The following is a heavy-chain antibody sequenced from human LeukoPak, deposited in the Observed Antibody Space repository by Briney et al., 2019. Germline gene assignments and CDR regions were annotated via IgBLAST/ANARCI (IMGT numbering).Heavy chain of an antibody. CDR2: IIPGFGTA. CDR3: AREPEPAITMVRGEVFDI. J-gene: IGHJ3*02. D-gene: IGHD3-10*01. V-gene: IGHV1-69*13. Sequence: SVKVSCKASGGTFSSYAISWVRQAPGQGLEWMGGIIPGFGTANYAQKFQGTVTITADVSATTVYMVLNSLRSEDTAVYYCAREPEPAITMVRGEVFDIWGQGTMVTVSS. CDR1: GGTFSSYA.